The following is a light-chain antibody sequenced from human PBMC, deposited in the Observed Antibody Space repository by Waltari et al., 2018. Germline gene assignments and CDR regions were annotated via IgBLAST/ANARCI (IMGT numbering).Light chain of an antibody. CDR2: DAS. Sequence: DIQMTQSPSTLSASVGDRVTITCRASQSISSWLAWYQQKPGKAPKLLIYDASSLESGVPSRFSGSGSGTEFTLTISSLQPDDFATYYCQQYNSYLLTFGGGTTVEIK. V-gene: IGKV1-5*01. CDR3: QQYNSYLLT. CDR1: QSISSW. J-gene: IGKJ4*01.